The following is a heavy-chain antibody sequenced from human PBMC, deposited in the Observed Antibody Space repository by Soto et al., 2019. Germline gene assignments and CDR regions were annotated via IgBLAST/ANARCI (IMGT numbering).Heavy chain of an antibody. J-gene: IGHJ4*02. V-gene: IGHV1-18*01. Sequence: QVQLVQSGAEVKKPGASVKVSCKASGYTFTSYGISWVRQAPGQGLEWMGWISAYNGNTNYAQKLQGRVTMTTDTSRSTAYMEVRSLRSDDTAVYYCARGSGDYYDSSGYYYGFDYWGQGTLVTVSS. CDR1: GYTFTSYG. CDR2: ISAYNGNT. CDR3: ARGSGDYYDSSGYYYGFDY. D-gene: IGHD3-22*01.